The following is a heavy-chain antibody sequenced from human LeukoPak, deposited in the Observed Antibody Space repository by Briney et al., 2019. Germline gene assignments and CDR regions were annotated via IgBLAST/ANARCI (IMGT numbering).Heavy chain of an antibody. CDR2: ISDSGSTI. V-gene: IGHV3-48*03. CDR1: GFTFSSYE. CDR3: AGGTGKHFDY. D-gene: IGHD1-1*01. Sequence: PGGSLRLSCAASGFTFSSYEMHWVRQAPGKGLEWVSYISDSGSTIYYADSVKGRFSISRDNAKNSLYLQMNSLRAEDTAVYYCAGGTGKHFDYWGQGTLVTVSS. J-gene: IGHJ4*02.